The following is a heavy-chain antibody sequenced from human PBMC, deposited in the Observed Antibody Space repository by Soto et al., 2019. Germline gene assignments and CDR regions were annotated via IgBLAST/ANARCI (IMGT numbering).Heavy chain of an antibody. CDR3: ARFVEFRDGYYMDV. CDR2: MNPNSGNT. D-gene: IGHD2-21*01. Sequence: QVQLVQSGAEVKKPGASVKVSCKASGYTFTSYDINWVRQATGQGVEWMGWMNPNSGNTGYAQKFQGRVTMTRNTSISTAYMELSSLRSEDTAVYYCARFVEFRDGYYMDVWGKGTTVTVSS. J-gene: IGHJ6*03. CDR1: GYTFTSYD. V-gene: IGHV1-8*01.